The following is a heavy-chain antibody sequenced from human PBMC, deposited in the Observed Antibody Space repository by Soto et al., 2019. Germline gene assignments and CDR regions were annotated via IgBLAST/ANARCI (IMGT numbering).Heavy chain of an antibody. CDR2: IYHTGST. V-gene: IGHV4-59*08. J-gene: IGHJ4*02. Sequence: PSETLSLTCAVSGVSISSYYWSWIRQPPGKGLEWIGYIYHTGSTNYNPSLKSRVTISIDTSQNQLSLKLTSVTAADTAVYYCARQRESSGYSFDYWGQGTLVTVSS. D-gene: IGHD3-22*01. CDR3: ARQRESSGYSFDY. CDR1: GVSISSYY.